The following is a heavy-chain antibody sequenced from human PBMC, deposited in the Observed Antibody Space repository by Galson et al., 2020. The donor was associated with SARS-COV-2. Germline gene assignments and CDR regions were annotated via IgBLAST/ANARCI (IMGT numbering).Heavy chain of an antibody. J-gene: IGHJ2*01. CDR3: ARQGVNMIVLVTVPGWFFDL. CDR1: GYYVSTTNS. V-gene: IGHV4-38-2*01. Sequence: SETVSLTCAVSGYYVSTTNSRRWVRLAPGRVVKESGSQYPNGRTYYNPSLESRVTISVDTSRHQFSLTLASVTAADTAFYYCARQGVNMIVLVTVPGWFFDLWGRGTLVTVSS. D-gene: IGHD2-21*02. CDR2: QYPNGRT.